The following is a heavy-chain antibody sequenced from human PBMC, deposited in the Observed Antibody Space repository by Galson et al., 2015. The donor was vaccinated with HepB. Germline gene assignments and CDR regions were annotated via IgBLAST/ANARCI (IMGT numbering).Heavy chain of an antibody. CDR2: TSYDGSKK. D-gene: IGHD4-17*01. Sequence: SLRLSCAASGFDFTSCGMHWARQAPGKGLEWLPVTSYDGSKKFYADSVKDRITISGDNSKKTLFLAMNSLRPADTAVYFCARDSAYFSGDYIGVYHFDLWGPGTLVTVSS. CDR1: GFDFTSCG. CDR3: ARDSAYFSGDYIGVYHFDL. J-gene: IGHJ4*02. V-gene: IGHV3-30*03.